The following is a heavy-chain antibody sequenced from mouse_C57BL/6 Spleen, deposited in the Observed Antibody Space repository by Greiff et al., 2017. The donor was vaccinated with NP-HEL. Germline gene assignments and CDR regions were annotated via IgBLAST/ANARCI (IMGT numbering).Heavy chain of an antibody. CDR1: GFTFSDYG. CDR3: ARSYGNYGDFDY. CDR2: ISSGSSTI. D-gene: IGHD2-1*01. Sequence: EVMLVESGGGLVKPGGSLKLSCAASGFTFSDYGMHWVRQAPEKGLEWVAYISSGSSTIYYADTVKGRFPISRDNAKNTLFLQMTSLRSEDTAMYYCARSYGNYGDFDYWGQGTTLTVSS. V-gene: IGHV5-17*01. J-gene: IGHJ2*01.